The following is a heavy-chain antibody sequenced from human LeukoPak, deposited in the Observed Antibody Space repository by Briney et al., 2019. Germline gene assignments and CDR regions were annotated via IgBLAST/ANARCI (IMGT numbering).Heavy chain of an antibody. CDR3: ARINSGSYSGFDY. CDR1: GGSISSSSYY. J-gene: IGHJ4*02. D-gene: IGHD1-26*01. CDR2: IYYSGST. V-gene: IGHV4-39*01. Sequence: SETLSLTCTVSGGSISSSSYYWGWIRQPPGKGLEWIGSIYYSGSTYYNPSLKSQVTISVDTSKNQFSLKLSSVTAADTAVYYCARINSGSYSGFDYWGQGTLVTVSS.